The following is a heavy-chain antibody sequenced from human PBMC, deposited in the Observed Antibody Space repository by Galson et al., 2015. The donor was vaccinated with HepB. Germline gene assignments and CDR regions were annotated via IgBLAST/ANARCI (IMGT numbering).Heavy chain of an antibody. J-gene: IGHJ4*02. CDR1: GFIFSNAW. CDR2: IKSKTDGGTT. D-gene: IGHD5-18*01. V-gene: IGHV3-15*01. Sequence: SLRLSCAASGFIFSNAWMSWVRQAPGKGLEWVGRIKSKTDGGTTDYAAPVKGRFTISRHDSQNSLYLQMNSLKTEDTGVYYCTTLGAVLPSYGWFWGFWGQGTLVTVSS. CDR3: TTLGAVLPSYGWFWGF.